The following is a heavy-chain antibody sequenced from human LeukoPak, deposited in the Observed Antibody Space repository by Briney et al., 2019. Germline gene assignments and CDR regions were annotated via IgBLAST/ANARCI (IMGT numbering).Heavy chain of an antibody. D-gene: IGHD3-22*01. Sequence: SETLSLTCTVPGGSISSSTYYWGWIRQPPGKGLEWTGSIYYRGNSYYNPSLKSRVTISVDTSKNHFSLKLRSVTAADTAVYYCAKDHYDSSGYPFDYWGQGTLVTVSS. CDR3: AKDHYDSSGYPFDY. V-gene: IGHV4-39*07. CDR1: GGSISSSTYY. J-gene: IGHJ4*02. CDR2: IYYRGNS.